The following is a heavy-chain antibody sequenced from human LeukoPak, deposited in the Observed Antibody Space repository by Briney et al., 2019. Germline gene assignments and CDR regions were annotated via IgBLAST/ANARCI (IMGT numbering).Heavy chain of an antibody. V-gene: IGHV3-30-3*01. D-gene: IGHD4-17*01. J-gene: IGHJ6*02. Sequence: PGGSLRLSCAASGFTFSSYDMHWVRQAPGKGLEGVAVISYDGSSKYYADSVKGRFTISRDNSKNTLYLQMNSLRAEDTPVYYFARDTPTCGDYINFYYGMDVWGQGTTVTVSS. CDR1: GFTFSSYD. CDR2: ISYDGSSK. CDR3: ARDTPTCGDYINFYYGMDV.